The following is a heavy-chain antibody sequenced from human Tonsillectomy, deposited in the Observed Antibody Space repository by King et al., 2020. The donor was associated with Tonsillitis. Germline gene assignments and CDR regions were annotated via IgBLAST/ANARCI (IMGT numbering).Heavy chain of an antibody. CDR2: IFSNDEK. Sequence: TLKESGPVLVKPTETLTLTCTVSGFSLSNARMGVSWIRQPPGKALEWLAHIFSNDEKSYNTSLKSRLTISKDTSKSQVVLTMTSMDPMDTATYFWARAIAAAARFDYWGQGTLVTVSS. D-gene: IGHD6-13*01. J-gene: IGHJ4*02. V-gene: IGHV2-26*01. CDR1: GFSLSNARMG. CDR3: ARAIAAAARFDY.